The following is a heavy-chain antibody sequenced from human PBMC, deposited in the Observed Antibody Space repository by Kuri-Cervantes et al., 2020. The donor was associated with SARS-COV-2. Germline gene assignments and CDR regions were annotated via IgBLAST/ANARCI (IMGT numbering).Heavy chain of an antibody. CDR2: ISSSRRYI. CDR1: GFSFSTYW. CDR3: AQAGHCTTTSCYIYNSYDMDV. V-gene: IGHV3-21*06. D-gene: IGHD2-2*02. J-gene: IGHJ6*02. Sequence: GGSLRLSCAASGFSFSTYWMIWLRQAPGKGLEWVSSISSSRRYIHYADSVKGRFTISRDNSKNTLYLQMNSLRDENTAVYYCAQAGHCTTTSCYIYNSYDMDVWGQGATVTVSS.